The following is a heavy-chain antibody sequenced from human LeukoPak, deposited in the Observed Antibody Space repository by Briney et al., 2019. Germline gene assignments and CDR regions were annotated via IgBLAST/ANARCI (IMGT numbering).Heavy chain of an antibody. D-gene: IGHD1-26*01. CDR3: AKAGRIGSQVGVTH. J-gene: IGHJ4*02. CDR2: ISGSGGST. V-gene: IGHV3-23*01. Sequence: PGGSLRLSCAASGLTFSNYAMSWVRQAPGKGLEWVSAISGSGGSTYYADSVKGRFTISRDNSKNTLYLQMNSLRAEDTAVYYCAKAGRIGSQVGVTHWGQGALVTVSS. CDR1: GLTFSNYA.